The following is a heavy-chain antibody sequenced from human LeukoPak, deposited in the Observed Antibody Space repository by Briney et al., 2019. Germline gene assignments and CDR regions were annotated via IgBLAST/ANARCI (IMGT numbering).Heavy chain of an antibody. Sequence: PGGSLRLSYAASGFTFSSYSMNWVRQAPGKGLEWVSSISSSSSYIYYADSVKGRFTISRDNAKNSLYLQMNSLRAEDTAVYYCARGLENYDILTGPLNWGQGTLVTVSS. CDR2: ISSSSSYI. CDR3: ARGLENYDILTGPLN. CDR1: GFTFSSYS. J-gene: IGHJ4*02. D-gene: IGHD3-9*01. V-gene: IGHV3-21*01.